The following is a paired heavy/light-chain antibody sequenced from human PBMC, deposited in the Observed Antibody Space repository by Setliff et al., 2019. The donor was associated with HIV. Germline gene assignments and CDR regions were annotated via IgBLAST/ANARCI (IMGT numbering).Heavy chain of an antibody. D-gene: IGHD3-22*01. CDR2: IYYSGST. CDR3: ARGGSSGYMVDY. V-gene: IGHV4-59*11. CDR1: GGSISSHY. J-gene: IGHJ4*02. Sequence: QVQLQESGPGLVKPSETLSLTCTVSGGSISSHYWSWIRQPPGKGLEWIGYIYYSGSTNYNPSLKSRVTISVDTSKNQFSLKLSSVTAADTAVYYCARGGSSGYMVDYWGQGTLVTVSS.
Light chain of an antibody. V-gene: IGKV4-1*01. CDR3: QQYYSTLLT. CDR2: WAS. Sequence: DIVMTQSPDSLAVSLGERATINCKSSQSVLYSSNNKNYLAWYQQKPGQPPKLLIYWASTRESGVPDRFSGSGSGTDFTLTISSLQAEDVAVYYCQQYYSTLLTFGGGTKVEIK. CDR1: QSVLYSSNNKNY. J-gene: IGKJ4*01.